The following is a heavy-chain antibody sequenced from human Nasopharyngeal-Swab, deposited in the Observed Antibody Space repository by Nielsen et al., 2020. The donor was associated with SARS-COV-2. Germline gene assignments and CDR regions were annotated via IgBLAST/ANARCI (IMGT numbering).Heavy chain of an antibody. CDR2: IRSTGNSYAT. V-gene: IGHV3-73*01. CDR3: SRCGGSCYTGKDY. Sequence: GDSLKISCAASGFIFRVPAIHWVRQASGKGLEWVGRIRSTGNSYATESAASEEGRFTISRDDSKNTAYLQMNSLMTKDTAVYYCSRCGGSCYTGKDYWGQGTLVTVSS. D-gene: IGHD2-15*01. J-gene: IGHJ4*02. CDR1: GFIFRVPA.